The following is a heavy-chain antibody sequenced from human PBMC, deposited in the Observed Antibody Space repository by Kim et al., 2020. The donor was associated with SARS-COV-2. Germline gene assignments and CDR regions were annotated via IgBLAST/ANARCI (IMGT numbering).Heavy chain of an antibody. Sequence: GESLKISCKGSGYSFTSYWISWVRQMPGKGLEWMGRIDPSDSYTNYSPSFQGHVTISADKSISTAYLQWSSLKASDTAMYYCATGEITMVRGVRDNWFDPWGQGTLVTVSS. J-gene: IGHJ5*02. CDR2: IDPSDSYT. V-gene: IGHV5-10-1*01. CDR1: GYSFTSYW. D-gene: IGHD3-10*01. CDR3: ATGEITMVRGVRDNWFDP.